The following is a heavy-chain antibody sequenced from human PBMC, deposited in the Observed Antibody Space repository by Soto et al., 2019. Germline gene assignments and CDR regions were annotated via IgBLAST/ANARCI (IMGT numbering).Heavy chain of an antibody. V-gene: IGHV4-39*01. Sequence: KPSETLSLTCTVFGDSMTSSSYYWGWSRQPTGRGLEWIGSIYYSERSSYTSESTYYSPALKSLVTISGDRTKSQFSLKLSSVTAADTAVYYCARHNRNQFDPWGQGTLVTVSS. J-gene: IGHJ5*02. CDR1: GDSMTSSSYY. CDR2: IYYSERSSYTSEST. CDR3: ARHNRNQFDP.